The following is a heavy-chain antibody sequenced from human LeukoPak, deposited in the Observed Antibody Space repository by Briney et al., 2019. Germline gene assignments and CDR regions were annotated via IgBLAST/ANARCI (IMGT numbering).Heavy chain of an antibody. V-gene: IGHV3-74*01. CDR2: IHSDGSTT. J-gene: IGHJ6*02. CDR3: KRDENHYGGMDV. CDR1: GITVSKYW. Sequence: GGSLRLSCAVSGITVSKYWMHWVRQVPGKGLVWVSRIHSDGSTTDYADSVKGRFTITRDSAKNTLYLEMNSLRVEDTAVYYCKRDENHYGGMDVWGQGPRVTVSS.